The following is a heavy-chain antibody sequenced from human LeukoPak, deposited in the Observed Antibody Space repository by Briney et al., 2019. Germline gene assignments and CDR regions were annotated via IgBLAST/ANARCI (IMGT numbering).Heavy chain of an antibody. V-gene: IGHV3-23*01. CDR2: ISGSGGST. CDR3: AKGGQNFDFWRFDY. D-gene: IGHD3-3*01. Sequence: GGSLRLSCTVSGLRFSTYAMSWVRQAPGKGLEWVSSISGSGGSTYYADSMKGRFTVSRDNSKNTVYLELNSLRAEDRAIYFCAKGGQNFDFWRFDYWGQGTLVTVSS. CDR1: GLRFSTYA. J-gene: IGHJ4*02.